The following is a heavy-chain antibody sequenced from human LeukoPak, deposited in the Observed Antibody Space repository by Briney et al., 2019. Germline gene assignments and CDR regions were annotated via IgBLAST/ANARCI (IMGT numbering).Heavy chain of an antibody. D-gene: IGHD6-13*01. Sequence: GRSLRLSCAASGFTFDDYAMSWVRQAPGKGLEWVSAVSDSGGRTYYADSVKGRFTISRDDSKNTLYLQMNSLRAEDTAVFYCAKEVGSSFFYYMDVWGKGTTVTVSS. V-gene: IGHV3-23*01. CDR1: GFTFDDYA. CDR3: AKEVGSSFFYYMDV. CDR2: VSDSGGRT. J-gene: IGHJ6*03.